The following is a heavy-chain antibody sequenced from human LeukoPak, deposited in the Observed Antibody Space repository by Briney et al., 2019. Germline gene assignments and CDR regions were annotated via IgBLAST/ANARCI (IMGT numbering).Heavy chain of an antibody. Sequence: SETLSLTCTVSGDSIGSYYWSWIRQPLGKGLEWIGYIYYSGSTNYNPSLKSRVTISIDTSKNQFSLKLSSVTAADTAVYYCARDSADYDFWSAPFDYWGQGTLVTVSS. CDR3: ARDSADYDFWSAPFDY. V-gene: IGHV4-59*12. D-gene: IGHD3-3*01. CDR1: GDSIGSYY. CDR2: IYYSGST. J-gene: IGHJ4*02.